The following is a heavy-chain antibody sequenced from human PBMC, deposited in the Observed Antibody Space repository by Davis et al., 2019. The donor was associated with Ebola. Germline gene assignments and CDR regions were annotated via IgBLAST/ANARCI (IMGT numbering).Heavy chain of an antibody. CDR1: GFTFSNYA. CDR2: ISASSSYI. V-gene: IGHV3-21*01. J-gene: IGHJ6*02. CDR3: ARGLSVDYYFYTMDV. Sequence: GESLKISCAASGFTFSNYAMSWVRQAPGKELEWVSAISASSSYIYYADSVKGRFTISRDNAKNSLYLQMNSLRAEDTAVYYCARGLSVDYYFYTMDVWGQGTTVAVSS.